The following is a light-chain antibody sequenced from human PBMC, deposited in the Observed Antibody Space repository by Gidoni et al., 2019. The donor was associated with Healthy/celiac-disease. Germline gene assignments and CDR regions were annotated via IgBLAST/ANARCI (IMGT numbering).Light chain of an antibody. CDR3: QSYDSSLSVV. V-gene: IGLV1-40*01. J-gene: IGLJ2*01. CDR2: GNS. CDR1: SSNIEAGYG. Sequence: QSVLTQPPSVSGAPGQRVTISCTGSSSNIEAGYGVHWYQQLPGTAPKLLSYGNSNRPSGVPDRFSGSKSGTAASLAISGLQAEDEADYYCQSYDSSLSVVFGGGTKLTVL.